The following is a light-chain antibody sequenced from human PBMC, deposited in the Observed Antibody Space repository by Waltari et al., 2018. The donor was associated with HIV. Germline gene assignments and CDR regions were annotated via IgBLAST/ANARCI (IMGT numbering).Light chain of an antibody. V-gene: IGLV3-1*01. J-gene: IGLJ3*02. CDR1: ELGDKY. CDR2: QNT. CDR3: QAWDSSTDVV. Sequence: SYHLTQPPSVSVSPGQTATITCPGDELGDKYTCWYQQRPGQSPVLVISQNTKRPSGIPERFSGSASGNTATLTISGTQAVDEADYYCQAWDSSTDVVFGGGTKLTVL.